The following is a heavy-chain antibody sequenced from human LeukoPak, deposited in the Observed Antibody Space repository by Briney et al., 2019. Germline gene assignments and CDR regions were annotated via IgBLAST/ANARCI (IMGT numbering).Heavy chain of an antibody. CDR2: IKQDGSEK. CDR3: ARGIVGADLYYYYGMDV. Sequence: PGGSLRLSCAASGFTFSSYWMSWVRQAPGKGLEWVANIKQDGSEKYYVDSVKGRFTISRDNAKNSLYLQMNSLRAEDTAVYYCARGIVGADLYYYYGMDVWGQGTTVTVSS. V-gene: IGHV3-7*03. J-gene: IGHJ6*02. D-gene: IGHD1-26*01. CDR1: GFTFSSYW.